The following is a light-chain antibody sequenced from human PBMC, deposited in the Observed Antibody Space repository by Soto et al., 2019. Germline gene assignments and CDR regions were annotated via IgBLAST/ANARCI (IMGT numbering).Light chain of an antibody. CDR2: EAT. J-gene: IGLJ1*01. CDR3: TSYTITSPYV. V-gene: IGLV2-14*01. Sequence: QSVLIQPASMSGSPGQSITISCTGTSSDIGRYNFVSWYQHHPGKAPKLIIYEATKRPSGVSYRFSGSKSGNTASLTISGLQAEDEADYYCTSYTITSPYVFGTGTKVTVL. CDR1: SSDIGRYNF.